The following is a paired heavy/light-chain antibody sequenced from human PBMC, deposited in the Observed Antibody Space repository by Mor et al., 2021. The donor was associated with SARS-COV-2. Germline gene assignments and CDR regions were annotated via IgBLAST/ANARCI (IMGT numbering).Light chain of an antibody. CDR1: QSVSSD. J-gene: IGKJ5*01. CDR2: GAS. Sequence: EIVMTQSPATLSVSPGERVTLSCRASQSVSSDIAWYQHNPGQAPRLLIHGASTRATGIPARFSGSGSGTDFTLTITSLQSEDFAVYSCQQYNKWPVTFGQGTRLEIK. CDR3: QQYNKWPVT. V-gene: IGKV3-15*01.
Heavy chain of an antibody. J-gene: IGHJ5*02. CDR2: FYAGTGT. V-gene: IGHV3-53*01. CDR1: GFTVSSTY. CDR3: AKEGSSRSSKGVNWFDP. Sequence: EVQLVESGGGLVQPGGSLRLSCAASGFTVSSTYMNWVRQAPGKGLEWVSVFYAGTGTEHADSVEGRFTISTDNSKNTLYLQMNNLRVEDTAVYYCAKEGSSRSSKGVNWFDPWGQGTLVTVSS. D-gene: IGHD6-6*01.